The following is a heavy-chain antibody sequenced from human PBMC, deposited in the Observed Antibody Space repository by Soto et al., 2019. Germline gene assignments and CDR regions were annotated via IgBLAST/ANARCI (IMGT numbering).Heavy chain of an antibody. V-gene: IGHV4-59*02. CDR1: GGSVSNYY. J-gene: IGHJ4*02. Sequence: SETLSLTCTVSGGSVSNYYWTWIRQPPGKGLEWIGYIHYSGSTTYNSKNTLYLQVDSLRSEDTAVYYCARDVAGGSRLGELSEYFDYWGQGIQVTVSS. CDR2: IHYSGST. CDR3: SEYFDY. D-gene: IGHD3-16*02.